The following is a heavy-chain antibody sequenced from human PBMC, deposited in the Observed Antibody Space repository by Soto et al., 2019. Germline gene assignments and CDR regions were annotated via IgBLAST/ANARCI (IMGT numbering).Heavy chain of an antibody. J-gene: IGHJ5*02. CDR2: IYYSGST. V-gene: IGHV4-61*01. CDR1: GGSVNNGNYY. Sequence: QVQLQESGPGLVKPSETLTLTCTVSGGSVNNGNYYWSWIRQPPGKGLEWIGHIYYSGSTNYNPSLKSRVIISIYTSKKQFSLKLSSVTAADTAVYFCARDPGVGLSARWFDPWGQGALVTVSS. D-gene: IGHD2-8*01. CDR3: ARDPGVGLSARWFDP.